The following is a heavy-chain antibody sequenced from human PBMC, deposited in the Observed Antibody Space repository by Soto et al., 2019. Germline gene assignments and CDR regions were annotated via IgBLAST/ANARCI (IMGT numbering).Heavy chain of an antibody. J-gene: IGHJ6*03. V-gene: IGHV4-59*01. CDR1: GGSISSYY. Sequence: SETLCLTCTVAGGSISSYYWSWIRQHPGKGLEWIGYIYYSGSTNYNPSLKSRVTISVDTSKNQFSLKLSSVTAADTAVYYCARDSTDFWSGYYPYYYYCMDVWGKGTTVTVSS. CDR2: IYYSGST. CDR3: ARDSTDFWSGYYPYYYYCMDV. D-gene: IGHD3-3*01.